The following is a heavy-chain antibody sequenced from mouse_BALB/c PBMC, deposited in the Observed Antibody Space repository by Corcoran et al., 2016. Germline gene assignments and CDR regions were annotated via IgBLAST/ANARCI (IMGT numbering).Heavy chain of an antibody. Sequence: EVQLQQSGPELVQPGASVKISCKASGYSFTGYYMHWVKQSHVKSLEWIGRINPYNGATSYNQNFKDKASLTVDKSSSTAYMELHSLTSEDSAVYYCARDHGTDYFDYWGQGTTLTVSS. J-gene: IGHJ2*01. CDR3: ARDHGTDYFDY. D-gene: IGHD4-1*01. CDR1: GYSFTGYY. V-gene: IGHV1-26*01. CDR2: INPYNGAT.